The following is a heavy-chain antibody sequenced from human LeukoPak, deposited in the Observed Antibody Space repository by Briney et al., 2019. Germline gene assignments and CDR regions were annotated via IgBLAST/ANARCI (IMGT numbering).Heavy chain of an antibody. CDR3: ARAYCSSTSCYRKYYFDY. D-gene: IGHD2-2*01. J-gene: IGHJ4*02. CDR1: GYTFTSYD. Sequence: ASVKVSCKASGYTFTSYDINWVRQATGQGLEWMGWMNPNSGNTGYAQKFQGRVTMTRNTSISTAYMELSSLRSEDTAVYYCARAYCSSTSCYRKYYFDYWGQGTLVTVSS. V-gene: IGHV1-8*01. CDR2: MNPNSGNT.